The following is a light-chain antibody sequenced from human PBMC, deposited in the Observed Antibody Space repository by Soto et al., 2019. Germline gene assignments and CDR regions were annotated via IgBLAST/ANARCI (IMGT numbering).Light chain of an antibody. CDR3: QQSYTTPLT. V-gene: IGKV1-39*01. CDR2: AAS. CDR1: QIIGRC. Sequence: DIQVTQSPSSLSASGGDRVSITCLSSQIIGRCLNWYQQKSGKAPKLLIYAASSLQSGVPSRFSGSGSGTDFTLTISSLQPEDFATYYCQQSYTTPLTFGGGTKVDIK. J-gene: IGKJ4*01.